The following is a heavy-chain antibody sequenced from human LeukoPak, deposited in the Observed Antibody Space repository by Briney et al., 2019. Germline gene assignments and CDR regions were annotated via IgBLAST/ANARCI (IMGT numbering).Heavy chain of an antibody. V-gene: IGHV1-46*01. D-gene: IGHD3-16*01. Sequence: GASGKVSCKASGDTFTTSHMHWVRQAPGQGLEWMGKINPSGGSTTYAQQCQGRVSMTRDLSMSTVYRELSSLRSEDTAVYYCVRNLMQFTDLAYWGQGPLVTVSS. J-gene: IGHJ4*02. CDR2: INPSGGST. CDR3: VRNLMQFTDLAY. CDR1: GDTFTTSH.